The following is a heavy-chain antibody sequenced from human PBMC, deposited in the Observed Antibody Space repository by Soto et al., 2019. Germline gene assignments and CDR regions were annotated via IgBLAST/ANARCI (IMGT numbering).Heavy chain of an antibody. V-gene: IGHV1-69*01. Sequence: QVQLVQSGAEVKKPGSSVKVSCKASGGTFSSYAISWVRQAPGQGLEWMGGIIPIFGTANYAQKFQGRVTITAEESTSTAYMELSSLRSEDTAVYYCARDSDIVVVPAANGYYYYGMDVWGQGTTVTVSS. CDR3: ARDSDIVVVPAANGYYYYGMDV. CDR2: IIPIFGTA. D-gene: IGHD2-2*01. J-gene: IGHJ6*02. CDR1: GGTFSSYA.